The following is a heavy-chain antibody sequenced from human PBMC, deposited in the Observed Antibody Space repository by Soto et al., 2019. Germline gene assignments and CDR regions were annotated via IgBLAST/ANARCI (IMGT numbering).Heavy chain of an antibody. CDR3: ARVYDDTGYTYLFDY. CDR1: RFTFSSYS. CDR2: ITSSSSYM. V-gene: IGHV3-21*01. D-gene: IGHD5-12*01. Sequence: LRLSCAASRFTFSSYSMNWVRQAPGKGLEWVSSITSSSSYMYYADSVTGRFTISRDNAKNSLYLQMNSLRAEDTAVYCCARVYDDTGYTYLFDYWGQGTLVTVSS. J-gene: IGHJ4*02.